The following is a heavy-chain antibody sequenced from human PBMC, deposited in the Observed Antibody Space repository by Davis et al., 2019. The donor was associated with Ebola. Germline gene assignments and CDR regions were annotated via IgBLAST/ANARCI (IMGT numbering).Heavy chain of an antibody. CDR1: GFTFSSYA. J-gene: IGHJ4*02. CDR2: ISGSGGST. D-gene: IGHD3-10*01. CDR3: ARLGDYYDSGSPTDFDY. Sequence: PGGSLRLSCAASGFTFSSYAMSWVRQAPGKGLEWVSAISGSGGSTYYADSVKGRFTISRDNSKNTLYLQMNSLRVEDTAMFYCARLGDYYDSGSPTDFDYWGQGTLVTVSS. V-gene: IGHV3-23*01.